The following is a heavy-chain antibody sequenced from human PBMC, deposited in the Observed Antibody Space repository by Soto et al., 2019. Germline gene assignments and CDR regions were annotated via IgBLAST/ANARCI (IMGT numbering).Heavy chain of an antibody. D-gene: IGHD7-27*01. CDR1: VGSITGYY. V-gene: IGHV4-59*01. CDR2: SYFTGAT. Sequence: SETLSLTCTVSVGSITGYYWSWIRQSPGKGLEWIGCSYFTGATNYNPSLKSRVTISVDSSKNQFSLTLTSATAADTAIYFCARERTPRTGFDYWGQGTLVTVSS. J-gene: IGHJ4*02. CDR3: ARERTPRTGFDY.